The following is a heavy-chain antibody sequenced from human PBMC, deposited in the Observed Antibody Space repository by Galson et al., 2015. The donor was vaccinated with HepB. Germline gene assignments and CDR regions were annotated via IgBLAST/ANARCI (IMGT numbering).Heavy chain of an antibody. J-gene: IGHJ6*03. CDR3: ARGLVQDSGVVILKYYYYYYMDV. CDR1: GGSFSGYY. Sequence: LSLTCAVYGGSFSGYYWSWIRQAPGKGLEWIGEINHSRGTKYNPSLKSRVTISLDTSKNQFSLKLSSVTAADTAVHYCARGLVQDSGVVILKYYYYYYMDVWGRGTTVTVSS. CDR2: INHSRGT. V-gene: IGHV4-34*01. D-gene: IGHD3-3*01.